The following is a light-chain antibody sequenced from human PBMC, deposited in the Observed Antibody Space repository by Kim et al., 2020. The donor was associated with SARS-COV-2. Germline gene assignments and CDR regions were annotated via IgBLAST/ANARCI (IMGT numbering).Light chain of an antibody. V-gene: IGKV1-5*01. CDR1: LTINTR. CDR3: QHYYSYSGA. Sequence: ASLEHMFTFTGRASLTINTRLAWYQQKPGGTPNLLYNEPSNLTGGVPSSFVGIGSGTNFTLTIVSLRPNDFATYYCQHYYSYSGAFGQGTKVV. CDR2: EPS. J-gene: IGKJ1*01.